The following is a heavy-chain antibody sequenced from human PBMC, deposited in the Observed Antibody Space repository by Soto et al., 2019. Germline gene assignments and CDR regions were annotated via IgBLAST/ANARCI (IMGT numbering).Heavy chain of an antibody. CDR2: IVVGSGNT. CDR1: CCRLPNHD. V-gene: IGHV1-58*02. J-gene: IGHJ4*02. D-gene: IGHD3-22*01. Sequence: QVCNKSSCCRLPNHDINRVRQATGQGLEWIGWIVVGSGNTNYAQKFQERVTITRDMSTSTAYMELSSLRSEDTAVYYCAASYYYDSSGYPDWAFDYWGQGTLVTVSS. CDR3: AASYYYDSSGYPDWAFDY.